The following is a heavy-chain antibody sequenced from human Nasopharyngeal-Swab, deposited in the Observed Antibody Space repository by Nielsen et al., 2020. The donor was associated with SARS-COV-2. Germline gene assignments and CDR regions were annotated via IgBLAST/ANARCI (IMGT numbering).Heavy chain of an antibody. D-gene: IGHD3-3*01. Sequence: CVRQAPGQGLEWLGWMNPNSGNTGYAQKFQGRVTMTRNTSISTAYMELSSLRSEDTAVYYCARGSITIFGVVIQGWFDPWGQGTLVTVSS. CDR2: MNPNSGNT. V-gene: IGHV1-8*01. CDR3: ARGSITIFGVVIQGWFDP. J-gene: IGHJ5*02.